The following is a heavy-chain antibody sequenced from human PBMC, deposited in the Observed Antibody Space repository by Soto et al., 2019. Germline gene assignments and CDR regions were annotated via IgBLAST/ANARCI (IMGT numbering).Heavy chain of an antibody. D-gene: IGHD7-27*01. J-gene: IGHJ4*02. V-gene: IGHV1-3*01. CDR3: ARDTGDGTFDF. CDR1: GYTFSSYA. CDR2: INAGYGNT. Sequence: ASVKVSCKASGYTFSSYAMHWVRQAPGQRLEWMGWINAGYGNTKSSQKFQDRVTISRDTSASTAYMELTSLRSEDTAVHYCARDTGDGTFDFWGQGTLVTVSS.